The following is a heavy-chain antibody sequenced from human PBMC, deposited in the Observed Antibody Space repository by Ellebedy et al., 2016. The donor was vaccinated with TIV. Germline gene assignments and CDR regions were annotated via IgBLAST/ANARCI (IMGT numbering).Heavy chain of an antibody. V-gene: IGHV1-2*02. CDR2: INPNSGGT. CDR3: AKEGSRTTAFDY. J-gene: IGHJ4*02. Sequence: ASVKVSXKASGYTFTGYYMHWVRQAPGQGLEWMGWINPNSGGTNYAQKFQGRVTMTRDTSISTAYMELSRLRSDDTAVYYCAKEGSRTTAFDYWGQGTLVTVSS. CDR1: GYTFTGYY. D-gene: IGHD4-17*01.